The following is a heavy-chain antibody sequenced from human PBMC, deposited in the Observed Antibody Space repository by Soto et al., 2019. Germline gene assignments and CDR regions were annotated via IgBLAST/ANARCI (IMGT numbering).Heavy chain of an antibody. J-gene: IGHJ5*02. CDR3: ARATQLSNRGVRGLFDP. V-gene: IGHV1-24*01. CDR2: FDPEDGET. D-gene: IGHD2-2*01. CDR1: GYTLTELS. Sequence: ASVKVSCKVSGYTLTELSIHWVRQAPGKGLEWMGGFDPEDGETIYAQKFQGRVTMTEDTSTDTAYMELRSLISDDTAVYYCARATQLSNRGVRGLFDPWGQGTLVTVSS.